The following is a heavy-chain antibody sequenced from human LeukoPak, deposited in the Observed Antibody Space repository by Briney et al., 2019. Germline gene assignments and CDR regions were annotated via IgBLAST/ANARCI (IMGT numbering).Heavy chain of an antibody. V-gene: IGHV3-11*04. Sequence: PSETLSLTCTVSGGSISSYYWSWIRQPPGKGLEWVSAISGSGGSTYYADSVKGRFTISRDNAKNSLYLQMNSLRAEDTAVYYCTSLSNTDKDDYWGQGTLVTVSS. D-gene: IGHD1/OR15-1a*01. CDR1: GGSISSYY. CDR2: ISGSGGST. J-gene: IGHJ4*02. CDR3: TSLSNTDKDDY.